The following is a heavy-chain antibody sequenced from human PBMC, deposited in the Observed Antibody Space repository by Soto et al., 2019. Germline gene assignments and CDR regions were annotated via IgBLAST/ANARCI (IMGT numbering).Heavy chain of an antibody. Sequence: LRLSCAASGFTFSTYWMNWVRQAPGKGLEWVANIKQDGSEKYYVDSVKGRFAISRDNAKDSLFLQMNNLRAEDTAVYYCVRDWSTFWGMDVWGQGTTVTVSS. CDR2: IKQDGSEK. V-gene: IGHV3-7*01. CDR1: GFTFSTYW. J-gene: IGHJ6*02. CDR3: VRDWSTFWGMDV.